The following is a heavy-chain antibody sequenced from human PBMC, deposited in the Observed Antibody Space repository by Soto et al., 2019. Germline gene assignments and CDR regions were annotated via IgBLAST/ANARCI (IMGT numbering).Heavy chain of an antibody. J-gene: IGHJ3*02. CDR1: GYTFTSHG. CDR3: ARSYYDSCGYLGAHAFDI. V-gene: IGHV1-18*04. CDR2: ISAYNGNT. Sequence: GAPVQVSSKASGYTFTSHGISWVRQAPGQGLEWMGWISAYNGNTHYAQKLQGRVTMTTDTSTSTAYMELRSLGSDETAVYYCARSYYDSCGYLGAHAFDIWGQGTRVTVSS. D-gene: IGHD3-22*01.